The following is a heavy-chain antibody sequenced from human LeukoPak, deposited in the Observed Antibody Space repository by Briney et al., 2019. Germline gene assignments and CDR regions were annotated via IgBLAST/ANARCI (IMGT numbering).Heavy chain of an antibody. Sequence: SETLSLTCTVSGDSMSSYYWSWIRQPPGKGLEWIGHIYYRGSTDYNPSLKSRLTISVYTSKAQFSLQLSSVTAADTAVYFCARQTSGARLNVWGQGTTVTVSS. V-gene: IGHV4-59*08. CDR2: IYYRGST. CDR3: ARQTSGARLNV. CDR1: GDSMSSYY. J-gene: IGHJ6*02. D-gene: IGHD2-2*01.